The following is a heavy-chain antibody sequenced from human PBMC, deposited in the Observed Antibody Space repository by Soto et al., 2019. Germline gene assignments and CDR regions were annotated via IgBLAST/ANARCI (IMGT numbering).Heavy chain of an antibody. V-gene: IGHV4-31*03. CDR3: ARSVFP. CDR2: LYYSGST. CDR1: GGSISSGGSY. J-gene: IGHJ5*02. Sequence: QVQLQESGPGLVKPSQTLSLTCTVSGGSISSGGSYWSWIRQHPGKCLEWTGYLYYSGSTDYNPSLKSRVTIAVDTSKNQFSLKLTSVTAADTAVYYCARSVFPWGQGTLVTVSS.